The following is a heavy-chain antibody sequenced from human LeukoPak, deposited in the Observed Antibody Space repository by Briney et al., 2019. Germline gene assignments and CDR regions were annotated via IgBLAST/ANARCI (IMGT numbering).Heavy chain of an antibody. CDR1: EFTFSSSN. CDR3: ARVFTPNLIFPRQKNAFDI. D-gene: IGHD3-3*01. V-gene: IGHV3-66*02. CDR2: IYSGGST. Sequence: GGSLRLSCTASEFTFSSSNMNWIRQAPGKGLEWVSIIYSGGSTFYADSVKGRFTISRDTSKNTLYLQMNSLRAEDTAVYYCARVFTPNLIFPRQKNAFDIWGQGTMVTVSS. J-gene: IGHJ3*02.